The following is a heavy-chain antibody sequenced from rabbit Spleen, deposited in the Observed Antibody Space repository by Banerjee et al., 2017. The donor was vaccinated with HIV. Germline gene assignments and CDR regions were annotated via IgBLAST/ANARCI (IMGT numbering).Heavy chain of an antibody. CDR3: ARAPSIGSDTYTFKL. CDR2: IYGGSSATT. D-gene: IGHD4-2*01. Sequence: QQQLVESGGGLVQPEGSLTLTCTASGFTISSSYWICWVRQAPGKGLEWIACIYGGSSATTYYANWAKGRFTISKTSSTTVTLQMTSLTAADTATYFCARAPSIGSDTYTFKLWGQGTLVTVS. V-gene: IGHV1S45*01. J-gene: IGHJ4*01. CDR1: GFTISSSYW.